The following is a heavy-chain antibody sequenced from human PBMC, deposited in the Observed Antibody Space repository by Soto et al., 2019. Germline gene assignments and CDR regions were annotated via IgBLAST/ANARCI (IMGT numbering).Heavy chain of an antibody. J-gene: IGHJ4*02. CDR2: ISTSGSTV. V-gene: IGHV3-48*03. D-gene: IGHD2-2*01. CDR3: VRYCSTTLCNGVATRTFDY. CDR1: RFTFRTYE. Sequence: LRLSCAASRFTFRTYEMNWVRHAPGKGLEWVSYISTSGSTVYYADSVKGRFTISRDNTRNSLYLQMNSLRDEDTALYYCVRYCSTTLCNGVATRTFDYWGQGTLVTVSS.